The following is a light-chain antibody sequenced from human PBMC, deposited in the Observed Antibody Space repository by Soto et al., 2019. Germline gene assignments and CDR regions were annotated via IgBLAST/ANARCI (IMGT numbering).Light chain of an antibody. CDR1: GSDIGNYNW. Sequence: QSVLTQPASVSGSPGQSITISCTGTGSDIGNYNWVSWYQQHSGKAPKLMIYGVTNRPSGVSDRFSGSKSGNVASLTISGLQAEDEAHDYCSSSAAYSTLLVFGGGTKLTVL. CDR3: SSSAAYSTLLV. V-gene: IGLV2-14*01. J-gene: IGLJ3*02. CDR2: GVT.